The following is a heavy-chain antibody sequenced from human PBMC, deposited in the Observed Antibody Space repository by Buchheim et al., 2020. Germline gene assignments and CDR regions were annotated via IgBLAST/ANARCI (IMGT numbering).Heavy chain of an antibody. V-gene: IGHV1-69*06. D-gene: IGHD3-22*01. CDR1: GGTFSSYA. CDR3: ARVGYYDSSGYYTPKTTYYYYGTDV. J-gene: IGHJ6*02. CDR2: IIPIFGTA. Sequence: QVQLVQSGAEVKKPGSSVKVSCKASGGTFSSYAISWVRQAPGQGLEWMGGIIPIFGTANYAQKFQGRVTITADKSTSTAYMELSSLRSEDTAVYYCARVGYYDSSGYYTPKTTYYYYGTDVWGQGTT.